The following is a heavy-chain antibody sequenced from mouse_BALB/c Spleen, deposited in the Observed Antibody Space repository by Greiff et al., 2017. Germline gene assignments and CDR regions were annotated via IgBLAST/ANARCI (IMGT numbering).Heavy chain of an antibody. V-gene: IGHV5-17*02. Sequence: EVQLQESGGGLVQPGGSRKLSCAASGFTFSSFGMHWVRQAPEKGLEWVAYISSGSSTIYYADTVKGRFTISRDNPKNTLFLQMTSLRSEDTAMYYCARSISDGYYYAMDYWGQGTSVTVSS. CDR1: GFTFSSFG. J-gene: IGHJ4*01. CDR2: ISSGSSTI. CDR3: ARSISDGYYYAMDY. D-gene: IGHD1-1*01.